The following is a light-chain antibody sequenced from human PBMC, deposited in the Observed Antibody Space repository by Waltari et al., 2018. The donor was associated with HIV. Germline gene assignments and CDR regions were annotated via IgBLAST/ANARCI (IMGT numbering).Light chain of an antibody. CDR3: SSYGDSLRVL. CDR2: EVT. CDR1: RSAIRAHDS. V-gene: IGLV2-8*01. J-gene: IGLJ3*02. Sequence: QSALTQPASPSASLGQSVTISCTASRSAIRAHDSVSWFQQHPHSAPKLLLYEVTRRPSTVSARFSGSRSGNTAFLTVAGLQPDDEATYFCSSYGDSLRVLFGGGTNVTVL.